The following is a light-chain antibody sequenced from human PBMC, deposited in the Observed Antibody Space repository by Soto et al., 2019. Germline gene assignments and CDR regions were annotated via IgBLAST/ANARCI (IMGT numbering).Light chain of an antibody. Sequence: EVVLAQSPATLSLSPGERATLSCRASQSVRTSLAWYQHKPGQAPRLVIYDASLRANGVPARFGGSGSGTDFTITINSLEPEDFAVYYCQQRNVWPRITFGQGTRLEIK. CDR2: DAS. CDR3: QQRNVWPRIT. V-gene: IGKV3-11*01. CDR1: QSVRTS. J-gene: IGKJ5*01.